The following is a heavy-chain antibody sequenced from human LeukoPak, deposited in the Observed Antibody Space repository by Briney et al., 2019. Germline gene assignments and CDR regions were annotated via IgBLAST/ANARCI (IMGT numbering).Heavy chain of an antibody. Sequence: PGGSLRLSCAASGFTFSSYGMHWVRQAPGKGLEWVAVISYDGSNKYYADSVKGRFTISGDNSKNTLYLQMNSLRAEDTAVYYCARDPSPPPGQQLGQGDAFDIWAKGQWSPSLQ. D-gene: IGHD6-13*01. CDR1: GFTFSSYG. J-gene: IGHJ3*02. V-gene: IGHV3-33*05. CDR3: ARDPSPPPGQQLGQGDAFDI. CDR2: ISYDGSNK.